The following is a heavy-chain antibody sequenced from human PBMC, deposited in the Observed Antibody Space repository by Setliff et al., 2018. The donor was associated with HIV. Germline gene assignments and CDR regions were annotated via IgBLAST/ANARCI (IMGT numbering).Heavy chain of an antibody. CDR1: GGSISSYY. V-gene: IGHV4-59*01. CDR2: VYYSGST. J-gene: IGHJ3*02. CDR3: AREDYYDQKGAFDI. D-gene: IGHD3-22*01. Sequence: PSETLSLTCTVSGGSISSYYWSWIRQSPGKGLEWIGYVYYSGSTNYNPSLKSRLTISVDTSKNQFSLKLSSVTAADTAVYYCAREDYYDQKGAFDIWGQGTMVTVSS.